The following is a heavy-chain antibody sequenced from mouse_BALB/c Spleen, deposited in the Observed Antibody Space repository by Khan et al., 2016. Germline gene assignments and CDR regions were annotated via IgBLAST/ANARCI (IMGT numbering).Heavy chain of an antibody. V-gene: IGHV1-69*01. CDR3: ARSRLRLRAMDY. Sequence: QVQLQQPGAELVMPGASVKMSCKASGYTFTDYWMHWVKQRPGQGLEWIGAIDTSDSYTSYNQKFKGKATLTVDESSSTAYMQLSSLTSEDSAVYYCARSRLRLRAMDYWGQGTSVTVSS. D-gene: IGHD1-2*01. CDR2: IDTSDSYT. CDR1: GYTFTDYW. J-gene: IGHJ4*01.